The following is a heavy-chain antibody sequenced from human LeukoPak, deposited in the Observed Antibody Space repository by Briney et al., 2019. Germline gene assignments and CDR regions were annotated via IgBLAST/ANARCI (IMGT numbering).Heavy chain of an antibody. D-gene: IGHD3-10*01. V-gene: IGHV4-4*07. J-gene: IGHJ2*01. CDR3: ARDLYYYGSGSYYPTDWYFDL. CDR2: IYTSGST. CDR1: GGSISSYY. Sequence: SETLSLTRTVSGGSISSYYWSWIRQPAGKGLEWIGRIYTSGSTNYNPSLKSRVTMSVDASKNQFSLKLSSVTAADTAVYYCARDLYYYGSGSYYPTDWYFDLWGRGTLVTVSS.